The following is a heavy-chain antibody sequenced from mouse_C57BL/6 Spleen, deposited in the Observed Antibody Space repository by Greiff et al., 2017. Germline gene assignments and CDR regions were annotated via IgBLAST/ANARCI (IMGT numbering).Heavy chain of an antibody. Sequence: EVQGVESGGGLVQPGGSLKLSCAASGFTFSDYYMYWVRQTPEKRLEWVAYISNGGGSTYYPDTVKGRFTISRDNAKNTLYLQMSRLKSEDTAMYYCARSLYSNYCDYWGQGTTLTVSS. CDR1: GFTFSDYY. J-gene: IGHJ2*01. V-gene: IGHV5-12*01. CDR3: ARSLYSNYCDY. CDR2: ISNGGGST. D-gene: IGHD2-5*01.